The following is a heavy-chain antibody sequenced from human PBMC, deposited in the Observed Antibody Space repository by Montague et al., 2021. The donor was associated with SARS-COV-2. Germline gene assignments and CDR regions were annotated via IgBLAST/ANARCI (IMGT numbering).Heavy chain of an antibody. CDR1: GGSISSYY. V-gene: IGHV4-59*01. J-gene: IGHJ3*02. CDR3: ARGSGLLGNAFDI. D-gene: IGHD6-19*01. CDR2: IYYSWST. Sequence: SETLSLTCTVSGGSISSYYWSWIRQPQGKGLEWIGYIYYSWSTNYNHSLTRLVTISVDTSKNQFPLKLSSVTAADTAVYYCARGSGLLGNAFDIWGQGTMVTVSS.